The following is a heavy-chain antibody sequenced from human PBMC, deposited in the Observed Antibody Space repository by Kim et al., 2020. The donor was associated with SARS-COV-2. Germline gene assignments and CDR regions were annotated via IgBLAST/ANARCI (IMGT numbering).Heavy chain of an antibody. Sequence: ASVKVSCKASGYTFTSQGITWVRQAPGQGPEWMGWISPLNGKTKFAQKFEGRVVMTRETSTTTVEMELRSLTSDDTAVYSCARDGGITRGIDVWGQGTPV. CDR2: ISPLNGKT. CDR3: ARDGGITRGIDV. J-gene: IGHJ6*01. D-gene: IGHD1-7*01. V-gene: IGHV1-18*01. CDR1: GYTFTSQG.